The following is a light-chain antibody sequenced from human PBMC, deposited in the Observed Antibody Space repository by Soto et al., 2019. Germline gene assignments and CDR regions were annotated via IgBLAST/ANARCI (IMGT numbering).Light chain of an antibody. J-gene: IGLJ3*02. CDR2: DVT. Sequence: QSALTQPPSASGSPGQSVTISCIGTSSDVGGYNYVSWYQQHPGKAPQLIIYDVTKRPSGVPDRFSGSKSGNTASLTISGLQAEDEADYYCCSYAGSYTLWVFGGGTKLTVL. CDR1: SSDVGGYNY. V-gene: IGLV2-11*01. CDR3: CSYAGSYTLWV.